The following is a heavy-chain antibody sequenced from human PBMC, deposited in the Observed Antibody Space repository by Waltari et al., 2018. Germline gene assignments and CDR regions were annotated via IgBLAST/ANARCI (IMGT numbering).Heavy chain of an antibody. D-gene: IGHD3-9*01. CDR2: INDDGTKE. J-gene: IGHJ4*02. Sequence: EVQLVESGGGLVQPGGSLRLSWVASGFAFHGYWMGWFRQAPGKSLEWVANINDDGTKEFYVESLKGRVTISRDNAKNSVYLQTTSLRAEDTALYYCARSGLVSAFDYWGQGSLVTVAS. CDR3: ARSGLVSAFDY. V-gene: IGHV3-7*01. CDR1: GFAFHGYW.